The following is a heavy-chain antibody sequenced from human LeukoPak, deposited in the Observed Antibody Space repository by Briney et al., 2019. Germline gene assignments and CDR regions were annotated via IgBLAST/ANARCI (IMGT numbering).Heavy chain of an antibody. Sequence: SETLSLTCTVSGGSINTPNYYWGWIRQTPGKGLEWIGNIFYSGGTYYSPSLTSRVTISLDTSRNQFSLKLNSVTAADTAVYYCARDPVAGTGTDTWGQGTLVTVSS. CDR3: ARDPVAGTGTDT. V-gene: IGHV4-39*07. J-gene: IGHJ5*02. CDR2: IFYSGGT. CDR1: GGSINTPNYY. D-gene: IGHD6-13*01.